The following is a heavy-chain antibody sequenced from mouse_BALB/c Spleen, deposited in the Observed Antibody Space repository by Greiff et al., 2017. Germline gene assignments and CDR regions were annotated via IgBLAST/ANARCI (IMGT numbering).Heavy chain of an antibody. V-gene: IGHV2-9*02. Sequence: VKLVESGPGLVAPSQSLSITCTVSGFSLTSYGVHWVRQPPGKGLEWLGVIWAGGSTNYNSALMSRLSISKDNSKSQVFLKMNSLQTDDTAMYYCARDGRLTTATGFAYWGQGTLVTVSA. D-gene: IGHD1-2*01. CDR2: IWAGGST. J-gene: IGHJ3*01. CDR3: ARDGRLTTATGFAY. CDR1: GFSLTSYG.